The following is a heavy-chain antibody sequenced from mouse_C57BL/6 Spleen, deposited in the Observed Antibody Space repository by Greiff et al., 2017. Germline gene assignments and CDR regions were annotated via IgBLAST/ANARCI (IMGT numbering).Heavy chain of an antibody. J-gene: IGHJ4*01. CDR2: INPNNGGT. CDR1: GYTFTDYY. CDR3: ARELVEDYAMDY. V-gene: IGHV1-26*01. Sequence: EVQLQQSGPELVKPGASVKISCKASGYTFTDYYMNWVKQSHGKSLEWIGDINPNNGGTSYNQKFKGKATLTVDKSSSTAYMELRSLTSEDSAVYYCARELVEDYAMDYWGQGTSVTVSS. D-gene: IGHD1-1*01.